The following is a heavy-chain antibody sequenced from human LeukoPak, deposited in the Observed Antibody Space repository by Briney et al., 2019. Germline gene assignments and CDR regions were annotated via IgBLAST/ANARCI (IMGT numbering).Heavy chain of an antibody. D-gene: IGHD2-2*01. Sequence: SETLSLTCTVSGGSISSYYWTWIRQPPGKGLQWIGYIYYSGSTEYNPSLKSRVTMSVDTSKNQFSLKLSSVTAADTAVYYCARGSTSSQNWFDPWGQGTLVTVSS. V-gene: IGHV4-59*08. CDR3: ARGSTSSQNWFDP. CDR1: GGSISSYY. CDR2: IYYSGST. J-gene: IGHJ5*02.